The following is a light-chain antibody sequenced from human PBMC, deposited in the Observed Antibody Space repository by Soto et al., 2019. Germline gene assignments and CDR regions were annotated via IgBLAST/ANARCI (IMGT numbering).Light chain of an antibody. CDR3: QQRSNWMYT. Sequence: EIVLTQSPATLSLSPGERATLSCRASQSVSSYLAWYQQKPGQAPRLLIYDASNRATGIPARFSGSGSGPDFTLTISSLEPEDFSVYYCQQRSNWMYTFGQGTKLEIK. CDR1: QSVSSY. J-gene: IGKJ2*01. CDR2: DAS. V-gene: IGKV3-11*01.